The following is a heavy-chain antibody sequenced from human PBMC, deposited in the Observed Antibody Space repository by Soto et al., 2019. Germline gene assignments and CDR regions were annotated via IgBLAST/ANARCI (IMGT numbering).Heavy chain of an antibody. D-gene: IGHD6-19*01. V-gene: IGHV4-59*01. CDR2: IYYSGST. J-gene: IGHJ4*02. CDR3: ARDTGAVAGYFDY. CDR1: GGSISSYY. Sequence: SETLSLTFTVSGGSISSYYWSWIRQPPGKGLEWIGYIYYSGSTNSNPSLKSRVTISVDTSKNQFSLKLSSVTAADTAVYYCARDTGAVAGYFDYWGQGTLVTVSS.